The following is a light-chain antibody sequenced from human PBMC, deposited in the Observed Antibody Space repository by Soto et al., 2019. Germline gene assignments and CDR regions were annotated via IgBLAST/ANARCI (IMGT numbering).Light chain of an antibody. CDR3: QQRSNRIT. Sequence: EIVFTQSPGTLSLSPGERATLSCRASQSVNSNYLAWYQQKPGQAPRLLFSGASSRATGIPDRLSGSGPGTVFTLTIRRLEPEDFALYYCQQRSNRITFGQGTRLEIK. CDR2: GAS. CDR1: QSVNSNY. J-gene: IGKJ5*01. V-gene: IGKV3D-20*02.